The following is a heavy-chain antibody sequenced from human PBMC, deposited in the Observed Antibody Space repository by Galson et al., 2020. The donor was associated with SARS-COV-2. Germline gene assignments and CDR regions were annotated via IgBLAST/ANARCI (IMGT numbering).Heavy chain of an antibody. J-gene: IGHJ5*02. CDR2: IYHGGKT. V-gene: IGHV4-38-2*02. CDR3: ARVFYYGSGSYYRLDP. D-gene: IGHD3-10*01. CDR1: GYSISIGYY. Sequence: ASETLSLTCTVSGYSISIGYYWGWIRQPPGKGLEWIGSIYHGGKTSYNPSLRSRVTISLDTSKNQFSLKLTSVTAADTAVYYCARVFYYGSGSYYRLDPWGQGTLVTVSS.